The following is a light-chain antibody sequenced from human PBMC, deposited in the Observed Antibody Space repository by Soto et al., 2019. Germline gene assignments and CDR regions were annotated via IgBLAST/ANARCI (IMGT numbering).Light chain of an antibody. J-gene: IGLJ1*01. Sequence: QSVLTQPPTMSGSPGQSVAISCTGTSSDVGAYNYISWYQQHPGKAPKLLLSEVSNRPSGVSDRFSGSKSGNTASLTISGLQAEDEADYYCSSLTTSFTYVFGTGTKVTVL. CDR3: SSLTTSFTYV. CDR1: SSDVGAYNY. CDR2: EVS. V-gene: IGLV2-14*01.